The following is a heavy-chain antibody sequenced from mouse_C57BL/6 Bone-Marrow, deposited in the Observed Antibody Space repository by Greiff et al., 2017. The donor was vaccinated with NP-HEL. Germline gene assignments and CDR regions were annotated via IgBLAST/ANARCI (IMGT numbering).Heavy chain of an antibody. CDR3: ARSPLWLRRNYYVWTT. J-gene: IGHJ4*01. Sequence: EVKLVESGPGLAKPSQTLSLTCSVTGYSITSDYWNWIRKFPGNRLEYMGYISYSGSTYYNPSLKSRISITRDTSKNQYYLQLNSVTTEDTATYYCARSPLWLRRNYYVWTTGVKEPQSPSPQ. CDR2: ISYSGST. CDR1: GYSITSDY. D-gene: IGHD2-2*01. V-gene: IGHV3-8*01.